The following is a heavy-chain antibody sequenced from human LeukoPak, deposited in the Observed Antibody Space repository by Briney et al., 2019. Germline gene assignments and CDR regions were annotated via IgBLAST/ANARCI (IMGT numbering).Heavy chain of an antibody. CDR3: ASAKQIDAFDI. J-gene: IGHJ3*02. V-gene: IGHV4-59*01. Sequence: SETLSLTCTVSGGSISSYYWSWIRQPPGKGLEWIGYIYYSGSTNYNPSLKSRVTISVDTSKNQFSLKLSSVTAADTAVYYCASAKQIDAFDIWGQGTMVTVSS. CDR2: IYYSGST. CDR1: GGSISSYY.